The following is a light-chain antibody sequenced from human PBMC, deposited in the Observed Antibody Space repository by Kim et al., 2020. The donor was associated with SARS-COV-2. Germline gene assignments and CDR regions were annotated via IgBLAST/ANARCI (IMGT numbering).Light chain of an antibody. V-gene: IGLV1-44*01. CDR3: AAWDDSLNGYV. CDR1: STNIGGNT. J-gene: IGLJ1*01. CDR2: SNN. Sequence: QSPSASGTPGQRVAISCSGSSTNIGGNTVNWYQQLPGTAPKLLIYSNNQRPSGVPDRFSASKSGTSASLAISGLQSEDEADYYCAAWDDSLNGYVFGTGTKVTVL.